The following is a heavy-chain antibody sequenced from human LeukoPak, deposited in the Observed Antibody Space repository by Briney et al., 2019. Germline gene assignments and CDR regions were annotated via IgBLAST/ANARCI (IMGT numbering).Heavy chain of an antibody. CDR1: GGSISSYS. Sequence: SETLSLTCTVSGGSISSYSWSWIRQPAGKGLEWIGRIYTSGSTKYNPSLTSRVTMSVDTSKNQFSLKLRSVTAADTAVYYCARHEFDSGSLPYFDYWGQGILVTVSS. CDR2: IYTSGST. D-gene: IGHD3-10*01. J-gene: IGHJ4*02. V-gene: IGHV4-4*07. CDR3: ARHEFDSGSLPYFDY.